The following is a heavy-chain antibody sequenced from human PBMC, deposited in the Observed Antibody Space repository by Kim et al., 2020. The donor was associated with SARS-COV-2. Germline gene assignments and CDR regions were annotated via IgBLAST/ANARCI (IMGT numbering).Heavy chain of an antibody. V-gene: IGHV3-33*01. CDR3: AAEGVVVAATYYYYGMDV. CDR2: IWYDGSNK. D-gene: IGHD2-15*01. CDR1: GFTFSSYG. J-gene: IGHJ6*02. Sequence: GGSLRLSCAASGFTFSSYGMHWVRQAPGKGLEWVAVIWYDGSNKYYADSVKGRFTISRDNSKNTLYLQMNSLRAEDTAVYYCAAEGVVVAATYYYYGMDVWGQGTTVTVSS.